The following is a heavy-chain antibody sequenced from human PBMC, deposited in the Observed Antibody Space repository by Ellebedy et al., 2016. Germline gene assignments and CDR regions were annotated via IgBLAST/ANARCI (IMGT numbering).Heavy chain of an antibody. CDR1: GFSFSSYG. J-gene: IGHJ4*02. CDR3: AREGGIFGLDY. CDR2: IWYDGSNK. Sequence: GGSLRLXXAASGFSFSSYGMYWVRQAPGKGLEWVAVIWYDGSNKYYADSVKGRFTISRDNSKNTLYLQMNSLRAEDTALYYCAREGGIFGLDYWGQGTLVTVFS. V-gene: IGHV3-33*01. D-gene: IGHD3-3*02.